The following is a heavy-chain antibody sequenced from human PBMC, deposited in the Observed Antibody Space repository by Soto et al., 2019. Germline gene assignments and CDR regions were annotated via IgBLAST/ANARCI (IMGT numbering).Heavy chain of an antibody. CDR2: VYYGGST. CDR1: GGTISSRSDY. V-gene: IGHV4-39*01. CDR3: AGGDYYHSSGYYFYYYTMDV. D-gene: IGHD3-22*01. Sequence: SETLSLTCTVSGGTISSRSDYWGWLRQPPGKGLEWIGNVYYGGSTYYNPSLKSRVTISVETSKSQFSLKLSSVTAADTAVYYCAGGDYYHSSGYYFYYYTMDVWGQGTTVTVSS. J-gene: IGHJ6*02.